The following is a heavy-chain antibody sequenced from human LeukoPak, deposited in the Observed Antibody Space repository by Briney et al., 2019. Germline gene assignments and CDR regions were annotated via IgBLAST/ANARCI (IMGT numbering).Heavy chain of an antibody. Sequence: PSETLSLTCAVYGGSFSGYYWSWIRQPPGKGLEWIGEINHSGSTNYNPSLKSRVTISVDTSKNQFSLKLSSVTAADTAVYYCARDRSCSGGSCYSDWYFDLWGRGTLVTVS. CDR1: GGSFSGYY. CDR2: INHSGST. J-gene: IGHJ2*01. D-gene: IGHD2-15*01. V-gene: IGHV4-34*01. CDR3: ARDRSCSGGSCYSDWYFDL.